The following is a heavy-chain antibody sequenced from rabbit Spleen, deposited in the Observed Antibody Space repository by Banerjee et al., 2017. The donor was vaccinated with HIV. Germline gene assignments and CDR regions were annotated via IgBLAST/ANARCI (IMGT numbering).Heavy chain of an antibody. CDR3: AREVAGVDAGSFDL. CDR1: GFDFTSDY. J-gene: IGHJ4*01. CDR2: IENGDGR. V-gene: IGHV1S47*01. D-gene: IGHD4-2*01. Sequence: QEQLVESGGGLVKPEGSLTLTCKASGFDFTSDYMSWVRQAPGKGLEWIACIENGDGRYYASWVNGRFTISRSTSLNTVTLQMTSLTAADTATYFCAREVAGVDAGSFDLWGPGTLVTVS.